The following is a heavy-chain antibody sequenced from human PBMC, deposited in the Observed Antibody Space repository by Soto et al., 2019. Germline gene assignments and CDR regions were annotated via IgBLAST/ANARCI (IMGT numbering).Heavy chain of an antibody. V-gene: IGHV3-11*06. CDR2: ISSNSTFT. D-gene: IGHD3-10*01. CDR3: ARAYGPFT. CDR1: GFTFSDYY. J-gene: IGHJ5*02. Sequence: RGSLRLSCEASGFTFSDYYMSWIRQAPGKGLEWVSYISSNSTFTNYADSVKGRFSISRDNTKNTLSLQMNSLRAEDTAVYYCARAYGPFTWGQGTLVTVSS.